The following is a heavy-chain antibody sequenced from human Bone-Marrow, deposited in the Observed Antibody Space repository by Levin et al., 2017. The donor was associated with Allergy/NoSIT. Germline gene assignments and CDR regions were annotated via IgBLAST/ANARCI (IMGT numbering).Heavy chain of an antibody. V-gene: IGHV3-53*01. CDR1: GFTVSSNY. CDR2: IYSGGST. D-gene: IGHD6-19*01. Sequence: GESLKISCAASGFTVSSNYMSWVRQAPGKGLEWVSVIYSGGSTYYADSVKGRFTISRDNSKNTLYLQMNSLRAEDTAVYYCARERAIAVAGHTYFDYWGQGTLVTVSS. CDR3: ARERAIAVAGHTYFDY. J-gene: IGHJ4*02.